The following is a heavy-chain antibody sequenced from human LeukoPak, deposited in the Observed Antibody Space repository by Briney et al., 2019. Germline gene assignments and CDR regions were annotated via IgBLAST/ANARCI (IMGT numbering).Heavy chain of an antibody. Sequence: SETLSLTCTISGGSISSYYWSWIRQPPGKGLEWIGYIYYSGSTNYNPSLKSRVTISVDTSKNQFSLKLSSVTAADTAVYYCARVYYDSSGYYFGAFDIWGQGTMVTVSS. CDR1: GGSISSYY. D-gene: IGHD3-22*01. V-gene: IGHV4-59*01. CDR2: IYYSGST. CDR3: ARVYYDSSGYYFGAFDI. J-gene: IGHJ3*02.